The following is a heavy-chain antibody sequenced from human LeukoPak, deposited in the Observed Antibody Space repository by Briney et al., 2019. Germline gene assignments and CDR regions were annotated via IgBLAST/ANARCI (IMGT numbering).Heavy chain of an antibody. CDR3: ARDCRGDCPYYYGMDV. D-gene: IGHD2-21*02. CDR1: GYTFTSYG. J-gene: IGHJ6*02. Sequence: ASVKVSCKASGYTFTSYGISWARQAPGQGLEWMGWISAYNGNTNYAQKLQGRVTMTTDTSTSTAYMELRSLRSDDTAVYYCARDCRGDCPYYYGMDVWGQGTTVTVSS. CDR2: ISAYNGNT. V-gene: IGHV1-18*01.